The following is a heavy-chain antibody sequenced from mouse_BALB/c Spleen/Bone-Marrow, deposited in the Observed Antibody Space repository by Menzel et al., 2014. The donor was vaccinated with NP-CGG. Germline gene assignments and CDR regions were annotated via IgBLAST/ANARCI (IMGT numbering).Heavy chain of an antibody. CDR3: ARYGNYFYAMDY. V-gene: IGHV5-17*02. CDR2: ISIGSSTI. Sequence: EVMLVESGGGLVQPGGSRKLSCAASGFTFSSFGMHWVRQAPEKGLEWVAYISIGSSTIYYADTVKGRFTISRDNPKNTLFLQMTSLRSEDTAMYYCARYGNYFYAMDYWGQGTSVTVSS. CDR1: GFTFSSFG. J-gene: IGHJ4*01. D-gene: IGHD2-1*01.